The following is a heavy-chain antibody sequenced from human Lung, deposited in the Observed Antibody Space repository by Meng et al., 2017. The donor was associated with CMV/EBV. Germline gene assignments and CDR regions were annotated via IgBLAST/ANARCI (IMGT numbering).Heavy chain of an antibody. CDR1: GYTFTSYY. CDR3: ARGVKDRGPSNSSNPYSSGWYYFDY. V-gene: IGHV1-46*01. Sequence: ASVXVSXKASGYTFTSYYMHWVRQAPGQGLEWMGIINPSGGSTRYAQKFQGRVTMTRDTSTSTVYMELSSLRSEDTAVYYCARGVKDRGPSNSSNPYSSGWYYFDYXGQGXLVTVSS. CDR2: INPSGGST. J-gene: IGHJ4*02. D-gene: IGHD6-19*01.